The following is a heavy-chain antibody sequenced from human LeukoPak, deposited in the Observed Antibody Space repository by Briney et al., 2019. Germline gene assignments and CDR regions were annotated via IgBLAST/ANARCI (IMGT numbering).Heavy chain of an antibody. D-gene: IGHD1-1*01. Sequence: GGSLRLSCAASGLSLGNAWMSWVRQVPGKGLEWLGRIRAKVDGGTVDYAAPVKGRFTISRDESENTLYLHLTSLKIEDAAVYYCTSLGGDNWFDWYFDLWGRGTLVTVSS. CDR3: TSLGGDNWFDWYFDL. CDR1: GLSLGNAW. J-gene: IGHJ2*01. V-gene: IGHV3-15*01. CDR2: IRAKVDGGTV.